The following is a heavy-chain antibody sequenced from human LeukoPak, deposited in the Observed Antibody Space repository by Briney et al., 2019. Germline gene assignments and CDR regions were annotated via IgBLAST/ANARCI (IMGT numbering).Heavy chain of an antibody. J-gene: IGHJ4*02. CDR2: INPNSGGT. CDR1: GYTFTGYY. V-gene: IGHV1-2*02. CDR3: ARDGYSGYDPFDY. D-gene: IGHD5-12*01. Sequence: ASVKVSCKASGYTFTGYYMHWVRQAPGQGLEWMGWINPNSGGTNYAQKFQGRVTMTRDTSISTAYMGLSRLRSDDTAVYYCARDGYSGYDPFDYWGQGTLVTVSS.